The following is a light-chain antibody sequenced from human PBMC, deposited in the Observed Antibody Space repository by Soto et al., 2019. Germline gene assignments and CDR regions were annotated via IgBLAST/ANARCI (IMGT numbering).Light chain of an antibody. J-gene: IGLJ2*01. Sequence: QSALTQPASVSGSPGQSITISCTGTSSDVGGYNYVSWYQQHPGKAPKLMIYDVSNRPSGVSNRFSASKSGNTASLTISGLQAEDEADYYCSSYTSISTLVFGRGTKLTVL. CDR2: DVS. CDR1: SSDVGGYNY. V-gene: IGLV2-14*01. CDR3: SSYTSISTLV.